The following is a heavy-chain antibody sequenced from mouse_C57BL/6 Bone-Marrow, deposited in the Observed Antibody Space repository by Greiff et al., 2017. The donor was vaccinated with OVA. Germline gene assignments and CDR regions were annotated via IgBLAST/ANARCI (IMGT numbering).Heavy chain of an antibody. CDR3: ARRNDGYFDY. CDR1: GFTFSDYG. J-gene: IGHJ2*01. V-gene: IGHV5-15*04. CDR2: ISNLAYSI. Sequence: EVHLVESGGGLVQPGGSLKLSCAASGFTFSDYGMAWVRQAPRKGPEWVAFISNLAYSIYYADTVTGRFTISRENAKNTLYLEMSSLRSEDTAMYYCARRNDGYFDYWGQGTTLTVSS. D-gene: IGHD2-3*01.